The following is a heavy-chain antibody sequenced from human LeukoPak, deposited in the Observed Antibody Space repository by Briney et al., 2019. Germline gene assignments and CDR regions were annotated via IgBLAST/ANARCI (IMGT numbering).Heavy chain of an antibody. CDR3: ARLGEVGGYYNWFDP. CDR1: GDSVSSKSVV. D-gene: IGHD2-15*01. J-gene: IGHJ5*02. V-gene: IGHV6-1*01. Sequence: SQTLSLTCAISGDSVSSKSVVWNWIRQSPSRGLEWLGRTYYRSKWYNDYAVSVKSRITINPDTSKNQFSLQLNSVTPEDTAVYYCARLGEVGGYYNWFDPWGQGTLVTVSS. CDR2: TYYRSKWYN.